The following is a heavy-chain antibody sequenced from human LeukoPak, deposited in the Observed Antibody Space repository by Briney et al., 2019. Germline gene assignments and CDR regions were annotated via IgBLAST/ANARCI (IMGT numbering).Heavy chain of an antibody. Sequence: SETLSLTCAVSGGSISSGNWWSWVRQPPGKGLEWIGEIYHSGSTNYNPSLKSRVTISVDKSKNQFSLKLSSVTAADTAVYYCARVVFQVNQAGYYYYYMDVWGKGTTVTVSS. CDR1: GGSISSGNW. J-gene: IGHJ6*03. CDR3: ARVVFQVNQAGYYYYYMDV. CDR2: IYHSGST. D-gene: IGHD1-14*01. V-gene: IGHV4-4*02.